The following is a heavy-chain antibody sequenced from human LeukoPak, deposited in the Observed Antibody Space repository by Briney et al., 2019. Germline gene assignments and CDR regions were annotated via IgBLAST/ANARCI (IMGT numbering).Heavy chain of an antibody. CDR3: ARAHGFLEWFPSFDP. D-gene: IGHD3-3*01. V-gene: IGHV4-61*02. CDR2: IYTSGST. CDR1: GGSISSGSYY. Sequence: SETLSLTCTVSGGSISSGSYYWSWIRQPAGKGLEWIGRIYTSGSTNYNPSLKSRVTMSVDTSKNQFSLKLSSVTAADTAVYYCARAHGFLEWFPSFDPWGQGTLVTVSS. J-gene: IGHJ5*02.